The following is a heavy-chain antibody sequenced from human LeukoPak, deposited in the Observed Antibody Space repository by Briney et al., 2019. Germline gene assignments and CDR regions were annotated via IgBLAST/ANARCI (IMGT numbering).Heavy chain of an antibody. CDR3: AKLVGEVWEYDYVWGSYRRDAFDI. CDR2: ISYDGSNK. J-gene: IGHJ3*02. V-gene: IGHV3-30*18. CDR1: GFTFSSYW. D-gene: IGHD3-16*02. Sequence: LGGSLRLSCAASGFTFSSYWMSWVRQAPGKGLEWVAVISYDGSNKYYADSVKGRFTISRDNSKNTLYLQMNSLRAEDTAVYYCAKLVGEVWEYDYVWGSYRRDAFDIWGQGTMVTVSS.